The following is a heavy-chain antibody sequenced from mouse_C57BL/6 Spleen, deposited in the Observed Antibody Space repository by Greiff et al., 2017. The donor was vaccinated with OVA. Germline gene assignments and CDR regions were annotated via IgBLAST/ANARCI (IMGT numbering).Heavy chain of an antibody. Sequence: ESGPGLVKPSQSLSLTCSVTGYSITSGYYWNWIRQFPGNKLEWMGYISYDGSNNYNPSLKNRISITRDTSKNQFFLKLNSVTTEDTATYYCARGDYYGSSYGRYWGQGTTLTVSS. J-gene: IGHJ2*01. D-gene: IGHD1-1*01. V-gene: IGHV3-6*01. CDR1: GYSITSGYY. CDR2: ISYDGSN. CDR3: ARGDYYGSSYGRY.